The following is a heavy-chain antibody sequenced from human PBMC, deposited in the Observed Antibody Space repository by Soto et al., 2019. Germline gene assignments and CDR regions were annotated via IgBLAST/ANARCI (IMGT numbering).Heavy chain of an antibody. CDR3: ARTWASTNDY. CDR2: IYYSGST. D-gene: IGHD3-16*01. J-gene: IGHJ4*02. Sequence: QVQLQESGPGLVKPSETLSLTCVVSGGSLSSYYWSWIRQPPGKGLEWIGYIYYSGSTNYNPSLKSRVTISVDTSKNQFSLKLSSVTAADTAVYYCARTWASTNDYWGRGTLVTVSS. CDR1: GGSLSSYY. V-gene: IGHV4-59*01.